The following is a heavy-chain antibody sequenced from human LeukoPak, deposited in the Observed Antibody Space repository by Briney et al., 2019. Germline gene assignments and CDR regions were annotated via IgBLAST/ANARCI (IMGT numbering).Heavy chain of an antibody. V-gene: IGHV3-23*01. CDR1: GFTFSSYW. D-gene: IGHD1-20*01. CDR3: AKENNWNDGRFNYFDY. CDR2: ISGSGAGT. Sequence: GGSLRLSCAASGFTFSSYWMHWVRQAPGKGLKWVSTISGSGAGTYYADSVKGRFTISRDNSKNTLYLQMNGLRAEDTAVYYCAKENNWNDGRFNYFDYWGQGTLVTVSS. J-gene: IGHJ4*02.